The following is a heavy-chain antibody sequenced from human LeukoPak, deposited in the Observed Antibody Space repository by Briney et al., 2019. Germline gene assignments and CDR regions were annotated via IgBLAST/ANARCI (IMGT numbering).Heavy chain of an antibody. CDR3: AILTGYYGPFDY. CDR1: GGSISSSSYY. J-gene: IGHJ4*02. Sequence: SETLSLTCTVSGGSISSSSYYWGWIRQPPGKGLEWIGSIYYSGSTYDNPSLKSRVTISVDTSKNQFSLRLSSVTAADTAVYYCAILTGYYGPFDYWGQGTLVTVSS. D-gene: IGHD3-9*01. CDR2: IYYSGST. V-gene: IGHV4-39*07.